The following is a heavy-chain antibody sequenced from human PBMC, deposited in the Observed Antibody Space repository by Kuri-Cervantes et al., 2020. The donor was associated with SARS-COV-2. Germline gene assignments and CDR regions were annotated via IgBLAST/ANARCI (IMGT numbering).Heavy chain of an antibody. CDR2: IKQDGSEK. D-gene: IGHD4-23*01. CDR1: GFTFSSYW. J-gene: IGHJ6*03. V-gene: IGHV3-7*01. Sequence: GGSLRLSCAASGFTFSSYWMSWVRQAPGKGLEWVANIKQDGSEKYYVDSVKGRFTISRDNAKNSLYLQTNSLRAEDTAVYYCARDYPLRWPFWNYYYYMDVWGKGATVTVSS. CDR3: ARDYPLRWPFWNYYYYMDV.